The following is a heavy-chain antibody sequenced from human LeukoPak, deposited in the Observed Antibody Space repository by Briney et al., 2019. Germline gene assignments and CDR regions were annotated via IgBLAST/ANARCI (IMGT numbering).Heavy chain of an antibody. CDR3: AIASMVPEMAYWFDP. Sequence: GESLKISCRGSGYDFSNYWIGWVRQMPGKGLEWMGIIYPGDSDTRYSPSFQGQVTISADKSISTAYLQWSSLQASDTAMYYCAIASMVPEMAYWFDPWGQGTLVTVSS. CDR1: GYDFSNYW. J-gene: IGHJ5*02. CDR2: IYPGDSDT. D-gene: IGHD3-10*01. V-gene: IGHV5-51*01.